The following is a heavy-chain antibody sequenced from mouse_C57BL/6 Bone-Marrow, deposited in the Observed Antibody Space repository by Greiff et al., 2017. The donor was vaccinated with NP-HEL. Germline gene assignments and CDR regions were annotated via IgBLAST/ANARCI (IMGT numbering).Heavy chain of an antibody. Sequence: VQLQQSGPELVKPGASVKISCKASGYSFTGYYMNWVKQSPEKSLEWIGEINPSTGGTTYNQKFKAKATLTVDKSSSTAYMQLKSLTSEDSAVYYCARWQLSFAYWGQGTLVTVSA. D-gene: IGHD4-1*02. CDR2: INPSTGGT. CDR3: ARWQLSFAY. J-gene: IGHJ3*01. CDR1: GYSFTGYY. V-gene: IGHV1-42*01.